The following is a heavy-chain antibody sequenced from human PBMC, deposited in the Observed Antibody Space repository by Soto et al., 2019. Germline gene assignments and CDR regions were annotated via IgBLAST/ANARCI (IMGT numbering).Heavy chain of an antibody. Sequence: ASVKVSCKASGYTFTSYGISWVRQAPGQGLEWMGWISAYKGNTNYAQKLQGRVTMTTDTSTSTAYMELRSLRSDDTAVYYCARESRFLEWLSLNWFDPWGQGTLVTVSS. CDR3: ARESRFLEWLSLNWFDP. CDR2: ISAYKGNT. D-gene: IGHD3-3*01. J-gene: IGHJ5*02. CDR1: GYTFTSYG. V-gene: IGHV1-18*01.